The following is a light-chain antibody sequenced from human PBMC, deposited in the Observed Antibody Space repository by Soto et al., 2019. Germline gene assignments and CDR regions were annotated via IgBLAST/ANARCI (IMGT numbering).Light chain of an antibody. CDR1: SSDVGNYNY. CDR2: DVS. CDR3: SSYTSSSTLLYV. V-gene: IGLV2-14*01. Sequence: QSALTQSASVSGSPGQSITISCTGTSSDVGNYNYVSWYQQHPGEVPKLMIYDVSNRPSGVSNRFSGSKSGNTASLTISGLQAEDEADYYCSSYTSSSTLLYVFGTGTKVTVL. J-gene: IGLJ1*01.